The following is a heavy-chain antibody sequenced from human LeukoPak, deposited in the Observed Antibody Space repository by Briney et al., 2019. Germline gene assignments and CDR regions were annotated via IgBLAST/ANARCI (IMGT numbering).Heavy chain of an antibody. Sequence: SETLSLTCTVSGGSISSGDYYWSWIRQSPGKGLEWIGSIYYSGSTYYNPSLKSRVAISVYTSKNQFSLKLSSVTAADTAVYYCARLSGGSYHMDVWGKGTTVTVSS. J-gene: IGHJ6*03. CDR3: ARLSGGSYHMDV. D-gene: IGHD3-10*01. CDR1: GGSISSGDYY. CDR2: IYYSGST. V-gene: IGHV4-39*01.